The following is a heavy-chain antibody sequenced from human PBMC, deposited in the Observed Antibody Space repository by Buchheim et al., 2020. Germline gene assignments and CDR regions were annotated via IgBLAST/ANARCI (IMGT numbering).Heavy chain of an antibody. V-gene: IGHV4-39*01. CDR2: IYYGGST. Sequence: QLQLQESGPGLVKPSETLSLTCTVPGGSISSSSYSWGWIRQPPGKGLEWIGTIYYGGSTYYNPSLKSRVTISVDTSKNQFSLKLSSVTAADTAVYYCARRDVTAVAGQEVDYWGQGTL. CDR1: GGSISSSSYS. CDR3: ARRDVTAVAGQEVDY. D-gene: IGHD6-19*01. J-gene: IGHJ4*02.